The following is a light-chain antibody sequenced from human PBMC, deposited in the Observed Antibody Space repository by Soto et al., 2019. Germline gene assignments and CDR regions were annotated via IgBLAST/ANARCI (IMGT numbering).Light chain of an antibody. Sequence: QSVLTQPRSVSGSPGQSVTISCTGTSSDVGGYNYVSWYRQHPGKAPKLILYDVSKWPSGVPDRFSGSKSGNTASLTISGLQPEDEGDYYCCSYAGSYTYVFGTGTKVTVL. J-gene: IGLJ1*01. CDR2: DVS. CDR3: CSYAGSYTYV. V-gene: IGLV2-11*01. CDR1: SSDVGGYNY.